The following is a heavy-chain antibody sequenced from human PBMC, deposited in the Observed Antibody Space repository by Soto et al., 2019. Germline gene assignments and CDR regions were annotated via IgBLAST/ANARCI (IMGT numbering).Heavy chain of an antibody. CDR2: ISSSGTTI. CDR3: AREPSNWNYCFDY. J-gene: IGHJ4*02. D-gene: IGHD1-7*01. CDR1: GFTFSDYY. V-gene: IGHV3-11*01. Sequence: QVQLVESGGGLVKPGGSLRHSCAASGFTFSDYYMSWIRQAPGKGLEWVSYISSSGTTIFYADSLRGRFTISRDNAKKSLYLQMNSLRGEDTAVYYCAREPSNWNYCFDYWGQGTLVTVSS.